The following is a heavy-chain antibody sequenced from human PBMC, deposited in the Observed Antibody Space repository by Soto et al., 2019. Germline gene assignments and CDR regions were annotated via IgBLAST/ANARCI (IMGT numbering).Heavy chain of an antibody. CDR1: GFTFSNFA. J-gene: IGHJ4*02. V-gene: IGHV3-23*01. Sequence: PGGSLRLSCAASGFTFSNFAMSWVRQAPGKGLEWVSTISDSGGSTYYVDSVKGRFTISRDNYKNTLYLHINSLRAEDTAVYYCAKDPPTTGTTFDYWGQGTLVTVSS. CDR2: ISDSGGST. D-gene: IGHD1-1*01. CDR3: AKDPPTTGTTFDY.